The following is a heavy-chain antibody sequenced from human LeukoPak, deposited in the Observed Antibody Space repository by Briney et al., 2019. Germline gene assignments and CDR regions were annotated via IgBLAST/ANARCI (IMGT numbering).Heavy chain of an antibody. V-gene: IGHV3-23*01. J-gene: IGHJ4*02. CDR2: VTGSDDTT. Sequence: GGSLRLSCAASGFTFSSDAMTWVRQAPGEGLEWVSTVTGSDDTTYYADSVKGRFTISRDYSKNTVHLQLDNLRAEDTAMYYCAKGPQLYSGYHPDYWGQGTLVTVSS. CDR1: GFTFSSDA. D-gene: IGHD5-12*01. CDR3: AKGPQLYSGYHPDY.